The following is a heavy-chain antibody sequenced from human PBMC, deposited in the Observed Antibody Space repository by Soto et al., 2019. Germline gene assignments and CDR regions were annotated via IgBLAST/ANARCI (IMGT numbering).Heavy chain of an antibody. V-gene: IGHV4-59*08. CDR2: IYYSGST. D-gene: IGHD2-21*02. CDR1: AGSISSYY. J-gene: IGHJ6*02. CDR3: ARHVCGGDCSYDYYNGMDV. Sequence: SETLSLSCTVPAGSISSYYWNWIPQPPGTGLEWIGYIYYSGSTNYNPSLKSRVTISVDTSKNQFSLKLSSVTAADTAVYYCARHVCGGDCSYDYYNGMDVWAQGTTVTVS.